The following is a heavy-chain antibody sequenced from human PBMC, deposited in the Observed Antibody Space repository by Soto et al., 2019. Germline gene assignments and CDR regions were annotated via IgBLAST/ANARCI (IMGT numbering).Heavy chain of an antibody. J-gene: IGHJ4*02. D-gene: IGHD5-18*01. V-gene: IGHV3-21*01. CDR3: ARSTRGFSYGKIDS. CDR2: ITTSSDSI. CDR1: GFTFSSHS. Sequence: GGSLRLSCVVSGFTFSSHSMNWVRQAPGKGLEWVSSITTSSDSIYYTDSVKGRFTLSRDDAKNSLFLQMNSLRAEDTAVYYCARSTRGFSYGKIDSWGQGTLVTVSS.